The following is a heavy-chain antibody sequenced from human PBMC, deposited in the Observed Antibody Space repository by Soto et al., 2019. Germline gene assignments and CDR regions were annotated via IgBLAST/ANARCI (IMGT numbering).Heavy chain of an antibody. V-gene: IGHV1-18*01. CDR3: AVRGSWYGDYYYYYGMDV. Sequence: QVQLVQSGAEVKKPGASVKVSCKASGYTFTSYGISWVRQAPGHGLEWMGWISAYNGNTNYAQKLQGRVTMTTDTSTSTAYMERRSLRSSDTAGYYCAVRGSWYGDYYYYYGMDVWGQGTTVTVSS. CDR2: ISAYNGNT. CDR1: GYTFTSYG. D-gene: IGHD6-13*01. J-gene: IGHJ6*02.